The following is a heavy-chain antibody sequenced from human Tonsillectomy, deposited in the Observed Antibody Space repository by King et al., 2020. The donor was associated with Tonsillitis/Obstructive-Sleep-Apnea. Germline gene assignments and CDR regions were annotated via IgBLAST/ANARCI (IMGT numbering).Heavy chain of an antibody. D-gene: IGHD2-15*01. Sequence: VQLVESGAEVKKSGEFLRISCNGSGYSFTNFWISWVRLMPGRGLEWMGRIDPVDSYTNYSPSFEDHVTISADKSINTVYLQWSSLKASDTAMYFCVRRYCSGGRCYPDYWGQGTLVTVSS. CDR3: VRRYCSGGRCYPDY. V-gene: IGHV5-10-1*03. CDR2: IDPVDSYT. J-gene: IGHJ4*02. CDR1: GYSFTNFW.